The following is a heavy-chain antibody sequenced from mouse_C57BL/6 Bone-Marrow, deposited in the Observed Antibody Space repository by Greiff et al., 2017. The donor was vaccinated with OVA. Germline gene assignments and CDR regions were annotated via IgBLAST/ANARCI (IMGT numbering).Heavy chain of an antibody. CDR1: GYTFTDYY. J-gene: IGHJ4*01. CDR3: ARLLGDYYAMDD. CDR2: INPYNGGT. Sequence: EVQLQQSGPVLVKPGASVKMSCKASGYTFTDYYMNWVKQSHGKSLEWIGVINPYNGGTSYNQKFKGKATLTVDKSSSTAYMELNSLTSEDSAVYYCARLLGDYYAMDDWGQGTSVTVPS. D-gene: IGHD1-1*01. V-gene: IGHV1-19*01.